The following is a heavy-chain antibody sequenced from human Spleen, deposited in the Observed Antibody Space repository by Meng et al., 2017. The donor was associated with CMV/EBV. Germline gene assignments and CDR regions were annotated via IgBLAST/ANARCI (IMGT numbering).Heavy chain of an antibody. CDR2: ISHDGTNK. J-gene: IGHJ5*02. Sequence: GESLKISCAATKFTFSDYAMHWVRQAPGKGLDWVAVISHDGTNKYHADSVKGRFTISRDNSMSTLYLQMDSLTVDDTAIYYYARDQRLGVTSYPDTSGYSNWFDPWGQGTLVTVSS. CDR3: ARDQRLGVTSYPDTSGYSNWFDP. V-gene: IGHV3-30-3*01. CDR1: KFTFSDYA. D-gene: IGHD5-12*01.